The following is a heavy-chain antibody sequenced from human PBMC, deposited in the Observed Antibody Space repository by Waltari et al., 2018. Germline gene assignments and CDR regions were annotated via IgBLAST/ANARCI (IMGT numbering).Heavy chain of an antibody. Sequence: QVQLQQWGAGLLKPSETLSLTCAVYGGSFSGYYWSWIRQPQGKGLEGIGEINHIGSTNSNPALKSRVTISVDTSKNQFSLKLSSVTAADTAVYYCARVGNYCSSTSCYTGAFDYWGQGTLVTVSS. J-gene: IGHJ4*02. V-gene: IGHV4-34*01. CDR3: ARVGNYCSSTSCYTGAFDY. CDR1: GGSFSGYY. D-gene: IGHD2-2*02. CDR2: INHIGST.